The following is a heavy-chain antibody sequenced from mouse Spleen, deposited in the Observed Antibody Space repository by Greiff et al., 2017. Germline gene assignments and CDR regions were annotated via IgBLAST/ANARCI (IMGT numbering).Heavy chain of an antibody. V-gene: IGHV5-9*04. CDR3: ARHGRSYYFDY. CDR1: GFTFSSYA. Sequence: EVKLVESGGGLVKLGGSLKLSCAASGFTFSSYAMSWVRQTPEKRLEWVATISSGGGNTYYPDSVKGRFTISRDNAKNTLYLQMSSLKSEDTAMYYCARHGRSYYFDYWGQGTTLTVSS. J-gene: IGHJ2*01. CDR2: ISSGGGNT.